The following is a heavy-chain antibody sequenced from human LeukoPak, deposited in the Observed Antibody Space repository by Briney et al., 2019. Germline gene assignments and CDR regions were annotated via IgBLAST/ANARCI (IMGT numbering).Heavy chain of an antibody. Sequence: PGGSLRLSCADSGFTFSSYAMSWVRQAPGKGLEWVSAISGSGGSTYYADSVKGRFTISRDNSKNTLYLQMNSLRAEDTAVYYCAKDIVVVPAAYDYWGQGTLVTVSS. CDR3: AKDIVVVPAAYDY. V-gene: IGHV3-23*01. CDR2: ISGSGGST. CDR1: GFTFSSYA. D-gene: IGHD2-2*01. J-gene: IGHJ4*02.